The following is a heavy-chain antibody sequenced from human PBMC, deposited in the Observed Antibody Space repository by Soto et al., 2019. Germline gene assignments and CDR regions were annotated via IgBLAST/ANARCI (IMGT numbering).Heavy chain of an antibody. CDR1: GYTFTSYG. Sequence: ASVKVSCKASGYTFTSYGISWVRQAPGQGLEWMGWISAYNGNTNYAQKLQGRVTMTTDTSTSTAYMELRSLRSDDTAVYYCARALVFPWDTAMVSDYYYGMDVWGQGTTVTV. CDR3: ARALVFPWDTAMVSDYYYGMDV. V-gene: IGHV1-18*01. CDR2: ISAYNGNT. D-gene: IGHD5-18*01. J-gene: IGHJ6*02.